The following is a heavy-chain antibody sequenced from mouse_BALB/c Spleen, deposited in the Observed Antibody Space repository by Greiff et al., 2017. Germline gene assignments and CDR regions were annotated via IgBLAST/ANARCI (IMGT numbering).Heavy chain of an antibody. CDR1: GFAFSSYD. V-gene: IGHV5-12-1*01. D-gene: IGHD1-1*01. Sequence: EVKLMESGGGLVKPGGSLKLSCAASGFAFSSYDMSWVRQTPEKRLEWVAYISSGGGSTYYPDTVKGRFTISRDNAKNTLYLQMSSLKSEDTAMYYCARHYGSSYYYAMDYWGQGTSVTVSS. CDR3: ARHYGSSYYYAMDY. CDR2: ISSGGGST. J-gene: IGHJ4*01.